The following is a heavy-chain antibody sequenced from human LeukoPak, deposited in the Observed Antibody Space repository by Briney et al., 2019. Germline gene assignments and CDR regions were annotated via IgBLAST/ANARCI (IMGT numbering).Heavy chain of an antibody. Sequence: PGGSLRLSCAASGFTFSSYSMNWVRQAPGKGLEWVSSISSSSSYIYYADSVKGRFTISRDNAKNSLYLQMNSLRAEDTAVYYCARASSHYYGSGSYLDLDYWGQGTLVTVSS. V-gene: IGHV3-21*01. CDR3: ARASSHYYGSGSYLDLDY. CDR1: GFTFSSYS. CDR2: ISSSSSYI. J-gene: IGHJ4*02. D-gene: IGHD3-10*01.